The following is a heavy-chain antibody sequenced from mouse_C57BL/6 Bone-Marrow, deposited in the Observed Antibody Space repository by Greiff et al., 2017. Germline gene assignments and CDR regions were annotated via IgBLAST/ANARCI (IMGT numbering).Heavy chain of an antibody. J-gene: IGHJ3*01. D-gene: IGHD1-1*01. CDR1: GYTFTSYG. CDR3: ERVRDYYGSSYPFAY. V-gene: IGHV1-81*01. Sequence: QVQLQQSGAELARPGASVKLSCKASGYTFTSYGISWVKQRTGQGLEWIGEIYPRSGNTYYNEKFKGKATLTADKASSTAYMELRSLTSEDSAVYFWERVRDYYGSSYPFAYWGQGTLVTVSA. CDR2: IYPRSGNT.